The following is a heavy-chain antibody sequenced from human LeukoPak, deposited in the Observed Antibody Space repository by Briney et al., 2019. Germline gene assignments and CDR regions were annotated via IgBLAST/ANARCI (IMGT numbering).Heavy chain of an antibody. D-gene: IGHD3-10*01. Sequence: GSVRLSCKASGYTFTGYCMRWVRRAPGQGHEWIGCINPNSGGTNYAQKVQGRVTMTSDTSNSTVYMEMSSLRADDTAVYYCARDGYYYGAGSQAYYMDVWGKGTTVTISS. J-gene: IGHJ6*03. CDR1: GYTFTGYC. CDR3: ARDGYYYGAGSQAYYMDV. V-gene: IGHV1-2*02. CDR2: INPNSGGT.